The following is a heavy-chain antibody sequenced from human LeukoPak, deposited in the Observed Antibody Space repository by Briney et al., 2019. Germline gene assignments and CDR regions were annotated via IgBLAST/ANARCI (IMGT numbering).Heavy chain of an antibody. J-gene: IGHJ6*04. CDR3: ASPSGV. CDR2: IYHSGST. V-gene: IGHV4-34*01. CDR1: GGSFSGYY. Sequence: SETLSLTCAVYGGSFSGYYWSWIRQPPGKGLEWIGEIYHSGSTNYNPSLKSRVTISVDKSKNQFSLKLSSVTAADTAVYYCASPSGVWGKGTTVTVSS.